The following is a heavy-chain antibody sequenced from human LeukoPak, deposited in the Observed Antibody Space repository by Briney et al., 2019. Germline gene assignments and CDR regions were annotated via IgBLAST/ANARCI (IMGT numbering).Heavy chain of an antibody. Sequence: PSETLSLTCAVYGGSFSGYYWSWIRQPPGKGLEWIGEINHSGSTNYNPSLKSRVTISVDTSKNQFSLKLSSVTAADTAVYYCASGSYYDYVWGSYRPSRFDYWGQGTLVAVSS. D-gene: IGHD3-16*02. V-gene: IGHV4-34*01. CDR2: INHSGST. CDR1: GGSFSGYY. J-gene: IGHJ4*02. CDR3: ASGSYYDYVWGSYRPSRFDY.